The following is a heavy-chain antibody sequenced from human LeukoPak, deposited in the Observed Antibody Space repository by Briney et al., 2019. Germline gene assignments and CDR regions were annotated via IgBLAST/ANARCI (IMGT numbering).Heavy chain of an antibody. J-gene: IGHJ4*02. CDR1: GGSNSSYY. Sequence: SETLSLTCTLSGGSNSSYYWSWIRQPAREGLEWIGRIYTSGSTNYNPSLKSRVTMSVDTSKNQFSLKLSSVTAADTAVYYCARDPDYGDYGIDYWGQGTLVTVSS. CDR2: IYTSGST. CDR3: ARDPDYGDYGIDY. V-gene: IGHV4-4*07. D-gene: IGHD4-17*01.